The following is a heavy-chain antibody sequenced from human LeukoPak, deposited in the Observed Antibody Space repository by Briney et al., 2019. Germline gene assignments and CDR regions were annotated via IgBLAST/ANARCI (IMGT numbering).Heavy chain of an antibody. CDR3: ARKTDSGGQGDY. CDR1: GFTFSSYA. CDR2: ISYDGSNK. J-gene: IGHJ4*02. D-gene: IGHD3-22*01. Sequence: PGGPQRLSCAASGFTFSSYAMHWVRQAPGEGLEWVAVISYDGSNKYYADSVNGRFTISRDNSKNTLYLQMNSLRAEDTAVYYCARKTDSGGQGDYWGPGTLVTVSS. V-gene: IGHV3-30*14.